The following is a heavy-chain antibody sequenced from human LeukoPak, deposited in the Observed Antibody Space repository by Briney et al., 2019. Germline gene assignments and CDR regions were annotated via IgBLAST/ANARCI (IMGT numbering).Heavy chain of an antibody. CDR3: ARDRITMVRGVPYYYYGMDV. D-gene: IGHD3-10*01. CDR1: GFTFSSYE. V-gene: IGHV3-48*03. Sequence: GGSLRLSCAASGFTFSSYEMNWVRQAPGKGLEWVSYISSSGSTIYYADSVKGRSTISRDNAKNSLYLQMNSLRAEDTAVYYCARDRITMVRGVPYYYYGMDVWGKGTTVTVSS. J-gene: IGHJ6*04. CDR2: ISSSGSTI.